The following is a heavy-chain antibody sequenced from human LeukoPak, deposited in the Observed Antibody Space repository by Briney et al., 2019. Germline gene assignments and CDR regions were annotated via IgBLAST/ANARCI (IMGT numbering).Heavy chain of an antibody. CDR1: GFTFDDYA. J-gene: IGHJ4*02. CDR3: AKGHKEDYFDY. CDR2: ISWNSGSI. D-gene: IGHD2-15*01. V-gene: IGHV3-9*03. Sequence: GGSLRLSCAASGFTFDDYAMHWVRQAPGMGLEWVSGISWNSGSIGYADSVKGRFTISRDNAKNSLYLQMNSLRAEDMALYYCAKGHKEDYFDYWGQGTLVTVSS.